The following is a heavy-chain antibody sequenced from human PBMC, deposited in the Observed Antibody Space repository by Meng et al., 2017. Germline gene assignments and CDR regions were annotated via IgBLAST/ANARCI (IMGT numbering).Heavy chain of an antibody. CDR2: IYSGGST. Sequence: GESLKISCAASGFTVSSNYMSWVRQAPGKGLEWVSVIYSGGSTYYADSVKGRFTISRGNSKNTLYLQMNSLRAEDTAVYYCARDANLYCSSTSCYAGDYRGQGTLVTVSS. J-gene: IGHJ4*02. CDR1: GFTVSSNY. D-gene: IGHD2-2*01. CDR3: ARDANLYCSSTSCYAGDY. V-gene: IGHV3-66*02.